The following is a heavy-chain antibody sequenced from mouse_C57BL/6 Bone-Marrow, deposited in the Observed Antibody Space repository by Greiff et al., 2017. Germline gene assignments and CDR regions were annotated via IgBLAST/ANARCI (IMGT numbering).Heavy chain of an antibody. Sequence: ESGPGLVKPSQSLSLTCSVTGYSITSGYYWNWIRQFPGNKLEWMGYISYDGSNNYNPSLKNRISITRDTSKNQFFLKLNSVTTEDTATYYCARDGGLRLYYAMDYWGQGTSVTVSS. V-gene: IGHV3-6*01. CDR3: ARDGGLRLYYAMDY. CDR1: GYSITSGYY. CDR2: ISYDGSN. J-gene: IGHJ4*01. D-gene: IGHD2-4*01.